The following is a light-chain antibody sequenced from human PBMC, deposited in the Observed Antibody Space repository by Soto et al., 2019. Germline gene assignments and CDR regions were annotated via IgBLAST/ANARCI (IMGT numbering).Light chain of an antibody. J-gene: IGLJ1*01. CDR2: EVS. CDR3: NSYTSRSTYP. CDR1: TSDVGNYNY. V-gene: IGLV2-14*01. Sequence: QSVLTQPASVSGSAGRSITIACTGTTSDVGNYNYVSWYQHHAGQAPKLMIYEVSSRPSGVSNRFSGSKSGNTASLTISGLQAEDEADYYCNSYTSRSTYPFGSGTKVTVL.